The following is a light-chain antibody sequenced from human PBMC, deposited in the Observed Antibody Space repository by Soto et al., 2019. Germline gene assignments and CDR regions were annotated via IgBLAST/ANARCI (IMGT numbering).Light chain of an antibody. Sequence: DIQMTQSPSTLSASVGDRVTITCRASQSISNWLAWYQQKPGKAPKLLIYMASTLQSGVPSRFSGSGSGADFTLTISSLQPDDFGTYYCQQYTSYYTFGQGTKLEIK. CDR2: MAS. CDR3: QQYTSYYT. J-gene: IGKJ2*01. V-gene: IGKV1-5*03. CDR1: QSISNW.